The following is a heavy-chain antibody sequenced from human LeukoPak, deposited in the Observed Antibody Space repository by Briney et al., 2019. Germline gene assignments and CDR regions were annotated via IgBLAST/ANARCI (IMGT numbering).Heavy chain of an antibody. V-gene: IGHV3-30-3*01. CDR2: ISYDGSNK. Sequence: PGRSLRLSCAASGFTFSSYAMHWVRQAPGKGLEWVAVISYDGSNKYYADSVKGRFTISRDNSKNTLYLQMNSLRAEDTAVYYCARDRLVWYSSSWYGPFFDYWGQGTLVTVSS. CDR3: ARDRLVWYSSSWYGPFFDY. CDR1: GFTFSSYA. J-gene: IGHJ4*02. D-gene: IGHD6-13*01.